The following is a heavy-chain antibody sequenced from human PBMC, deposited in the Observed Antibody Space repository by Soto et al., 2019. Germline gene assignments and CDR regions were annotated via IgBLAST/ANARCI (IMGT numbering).Heavy chain of an antibody. D-gene: IGHD1-26*01. Sequence: VPLLESGGGLVQPGGSLRLSCAASGFTFSSYAMRWVRQAPGKGLEWVSAISGSGDSTYYADSVKGRFTISRDNSKNTLYLQMNSLRAEDTAVYYCARRGSGSYYDYWGQGILVTVSS. J-gene: IGHJ4*02. CDR3: ARRGSGSYYDY. CDR2: ISGSGDST. CDR1: GFTFSSYA. V-gene: IGHV3-23*01.